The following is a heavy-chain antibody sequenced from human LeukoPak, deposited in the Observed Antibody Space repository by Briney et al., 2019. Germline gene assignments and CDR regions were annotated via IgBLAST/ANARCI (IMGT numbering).Heavy chain of an antibody. CDR3: AKAAHIVLVVYAIPADDAFDI. Sequence: GESLKISCAASGFTFSSYAMSWVRQAPGKGLEWVSAISGSGGSTYYADSVKGRFTISRDNSKNTLYLQMNSLRAEDTAVYYCAKAAHIVLVVYAIPADDAFDIWGQGTMVTVSS. V-gene: IGHV3-23*01. J-gene: IGHJ3*02. CDR2: ISGSGGST. CDR1: GFTFSSYA. D-gene: IGHD2-8*02.